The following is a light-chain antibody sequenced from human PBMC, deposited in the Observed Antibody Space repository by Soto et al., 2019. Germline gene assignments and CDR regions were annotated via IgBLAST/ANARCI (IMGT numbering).Light chain of an antibody. CDR3: LQDYTYPWT. Sequence: IQMTQSASSLSAAVGDGVTITCRASQGISNELGWYQQRPGKAPKVLIYGASNLQSGVPSRFSGSASGTDFTLTISSLHPEDFATYYCLQDYTYPWTFGQGTKVDIK. J-gene: IGKJ1*01. CDR1: QGISNE. V-gene: IGKV1-6*01. CDR2: GAS.